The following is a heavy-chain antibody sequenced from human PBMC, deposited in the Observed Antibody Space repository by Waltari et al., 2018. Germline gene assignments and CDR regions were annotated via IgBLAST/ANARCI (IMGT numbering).Heavy chain of an antibody. CDR2: IYSSWGT. Sequence: QLQLQESGPGLVKPSETLSLTCTVSVGSISSSSYYSGWIRQPPGKGLEWIGRIYSSWGTSYYPYLKSRVTITADKNKNQLALKLSAVIAADKAVYYCAGGGAYDSSGYLPYWGQGTLVTVSS. CDR3: AGGGAYDSSGYLPY. V-gene: IGHV4-39*07. J-gene: IGHJ4*02. D-gene: IGHD3-22*01. CDR1: VGSISSSSYY.